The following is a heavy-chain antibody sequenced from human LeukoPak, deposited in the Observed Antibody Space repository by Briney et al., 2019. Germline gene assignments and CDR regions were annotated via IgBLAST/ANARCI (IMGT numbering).Heavy chain of an antibody. Sequence: PSETLSLTCTVSGGSVTSDTYYWSWIRQPPGKGLEWIGYIYYSGSTNYNPSLKSRVTISVDTYKNQFSLKLSSVTAADTAVYYCARSNDNSWYFDYWGQGTLVTVSS. CDR3: ARSNDNSWYFDY. J-gene: IGHJ4*02. V-gene: IGHV4-61*01. D-gene: IGHD6-13*01. CDR1: GGSVTSDTYY. CDR2: IYYSGST.